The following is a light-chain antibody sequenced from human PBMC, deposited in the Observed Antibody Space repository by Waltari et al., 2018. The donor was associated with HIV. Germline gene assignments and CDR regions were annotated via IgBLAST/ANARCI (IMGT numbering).Light chain of an antibody. J-gene: IGLJ3*02. Sequence: SALTQPASVSRYPGQSITISCTGTSSDVGDYNYVSWYQQHSGKGPKLIIYDVSNRRSGVSNRFSGSKSGNTASLTISGLQAEDEADYYCCSYTSTSSFVMFGGGTKLTVV. CDR3: CSYTSTSSFVM. CDR1: SSDVGDYNY. CDR2: DVS. V-gene: IGLV2-14*01.